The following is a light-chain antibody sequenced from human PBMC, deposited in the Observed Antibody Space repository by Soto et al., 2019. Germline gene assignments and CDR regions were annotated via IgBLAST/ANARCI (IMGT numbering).Light chain of an antibody. J-gene: IGKJ5*01. CDR2: DVS. CDR3: QQYNKWPFS. V-gene: IGKV3-15*01. CDR1: QGVTTN. Sequence: EIVMTQSPASLSVSPGERVTLSCRAGQGVTTNFAWYQQKSGQSPRLLIYDVSTRATGVPARFSGTGSETDFTLTISGLQSEDSAVYFCQQYNKWPFSFGQGTRLEIK.